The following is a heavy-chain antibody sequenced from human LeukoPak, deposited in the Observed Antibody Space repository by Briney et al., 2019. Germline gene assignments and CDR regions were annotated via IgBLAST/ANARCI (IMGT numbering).Heavy chain of an antibody. CDR2: ISYDGSNK. Sequence: GGSLRLSCAASGLTFSSYAMHWVRQAPGKGLEWVAVISYDGSNKYYADSVKGRFTISRDNSKNTLYLQMNSLRAEDTAVYYCARDPYSSSSGPYYYYMDVWGKGTTVTVSS. V-gene: IGHV3-30-3*01. D-gene: IGHD6-6*01. CDR1: GLTFSSYA. J-gene: IGHJ6*03. CDR3: ARDPYSSSSGPYYYYMDV.